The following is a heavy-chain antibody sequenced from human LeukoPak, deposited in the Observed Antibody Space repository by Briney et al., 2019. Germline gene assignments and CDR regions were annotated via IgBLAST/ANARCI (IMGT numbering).Heavy chain of an antibody. CDR2: VKQDGSDK. D-gene: IGHD3-3*01. CDR3: ARDNTIFGVAHINH. V-gene: IGHV3-7*01. J-gene: IGHJ5*02. CDR1: GFTFSSYW. Sequence: GGSLRLSCAASGFTFSSYWMSWVRQAPGKGLEWVANVKQDGSDKYYVDSVKGRFTISRDNAKNSLYLQMNSLRAEDTTIYYCARDNTIFGVAHINHWGQGTLVTVSS.